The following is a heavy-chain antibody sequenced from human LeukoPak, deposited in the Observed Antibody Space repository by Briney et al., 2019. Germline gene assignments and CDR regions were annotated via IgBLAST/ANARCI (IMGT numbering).Heavy chain of an antibody. CDR2: ISAYNGNT. CDR1: GYTFTSYG. CDR3: ARDYYGSGSTDRAFDI. J-gene: IGHJ3*02. D-gene: IGHD3-10*01. Sequence: ASVKVSCKASGYTFTSYGISWVRQAPGQGLEWMGWISAYNGNTNYAQKLQGRVTMTRNTSISTAYMELSSLRSEDTAVYYCARDYYGSGSTDRAFDIWGQGTMVTVSS. V-gene: IGHV1-18*01.